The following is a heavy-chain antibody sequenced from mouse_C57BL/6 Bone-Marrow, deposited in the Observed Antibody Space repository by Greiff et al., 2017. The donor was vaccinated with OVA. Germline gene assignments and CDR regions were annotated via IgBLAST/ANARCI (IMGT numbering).Heavy chain of an antibody. CDR2: IYPGSGST. CDR3: ARNWVYIDY. D-gene: IGHD4-1*01. Sequence: VQLQQPGAELVKPGASVKMSCKASGYTFTSYWITWVKQRPGQGLEWIGDIYPGSGSTNYNEKFKSKATLTVDTSSSTAYMQRSSLTAEDSAVYYCARNWVYIDYWGQGTTLTVSS. CDR1: GYTFTSYW. J-gene: IGHJ2*01. V-gene: IGHV1-55*01.